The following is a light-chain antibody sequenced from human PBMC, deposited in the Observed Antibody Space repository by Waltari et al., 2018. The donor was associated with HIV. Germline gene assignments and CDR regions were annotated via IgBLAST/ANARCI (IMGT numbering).Light chain of an antibody. CDR1: QNIGNN. CDR2: TAS. CDR3: QQYSSWPLT. V-gene: IGKV3-15*01. Sequence: VLTQSPAPLSVSPGEGATLSCRASQNIGNNLAWFQQKLGQAPRVLMYTASVRATGIPARFTGGGSGTDFTLTISSLQPEDVAIYYCQQYSSWPLTFGGGTKVEI. J-gene: IGKJ4*01.